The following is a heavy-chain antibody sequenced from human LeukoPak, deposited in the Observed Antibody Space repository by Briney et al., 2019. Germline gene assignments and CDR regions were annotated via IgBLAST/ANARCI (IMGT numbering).Heavy chain of an antibody. J-gene: IGHJ6*02. Sequence: KPSETLSLTCTVSGGSISSSSYYWGWIRQPPGKGLVWIGSIYYSGSTYYNPSLKSRVTISVDTSKNQFSLKLSSVTAADTAVYYCAREEGDLWFGESLQGGRLLTYGMDVWGQGTTVTVSS. CDR1: GGSISSSSYY. CDR3: AREEGDLWFGESLQGGRLLTYGMDV. V-gene: IGHV4-39*07. D-gene: IGHD3-10*01. CDR2: IYYSGST.